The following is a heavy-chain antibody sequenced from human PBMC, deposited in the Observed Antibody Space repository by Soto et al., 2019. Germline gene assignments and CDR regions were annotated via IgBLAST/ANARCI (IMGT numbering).Heavy chain of an antibody. CDR1: CGSISRCGYY. Sequence: SETLSLTCTVSCGSISRCGYYWSWIRQPPGKGLEWIGEINHSGSTNYNPSLKSRVTISVDTSKNQLSLKLSSVTAADTAVYYCARGLVIYYGMDVWGQGTTVTVS. V-gene: IGHV4-34*01. D-gene: IGHD3-9*01. J-gene: IGHJ6*02. CDR2: INHSGST. CDR3: ARGLVIYYGMDV.